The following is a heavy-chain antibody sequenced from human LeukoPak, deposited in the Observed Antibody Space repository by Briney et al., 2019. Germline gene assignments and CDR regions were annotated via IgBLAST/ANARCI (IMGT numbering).Heavy chain of an antibody. J-gene: IGHJ4*02. CDR1: GFPFSTND. Sequence: GGSLRLSCAASGFPFSTNDMTWVRQAPGKGLEWVSAISGSASGGTTYGDSVKGRFTISRDNSKNTLYLQINSLRAEDTAVYYCARAPGSSVSIAARPYYFDYWGQGTLVTVSS. CDR3: ARAPGSSVSIAARPYYFDY. V-gene: IGHV3-23*01. CDR2: ISGSASGGT. D-gene: IGHD6-6*01.